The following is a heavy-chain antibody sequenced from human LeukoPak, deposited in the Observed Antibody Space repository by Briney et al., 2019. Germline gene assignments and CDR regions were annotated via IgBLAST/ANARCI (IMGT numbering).Heavy chain of an antibody. CDR2: INPSGGST. J-gene: IGHJ5*02. CDR3: ATGDSSSIFGDNWFDP. Sequence: ASVKVSCKASGYTFTSYYMHWVRQAPGQGLEWMGIINPSGGSTSYAQKFQGRVTITRDTSASTAYMELSSLRSEDTAVYYCATGDSSSIFGDNWFDPWGQGTLVTVSS. V-gene: IGHV1-46*01. D-gene: IGHD6-6*01. CDR1: GYTFTSYY.